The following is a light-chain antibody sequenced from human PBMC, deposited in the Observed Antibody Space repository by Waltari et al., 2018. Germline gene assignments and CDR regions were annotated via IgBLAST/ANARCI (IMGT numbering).Light chain of an antibody. CDR1: ESVSTS. V-gene: IGKV3-11*01. CDR2: TAW. Sequence: EIVLTQSPATLSLSPGERASLSCRASESVSTSLAWYQQKPGQAPRVLIHTAWMRAPGTPPRFTGSGSGTDFTLTISSLEPEDYAVYYCQQRSNWPPSITFGQGTRLEI. CDR3: QQRSNWPPSIT. J-gene: IGKJ5*01.